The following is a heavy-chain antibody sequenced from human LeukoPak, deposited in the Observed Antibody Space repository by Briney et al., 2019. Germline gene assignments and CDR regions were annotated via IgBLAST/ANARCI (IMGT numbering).Heavy chain of an antibody. CDR2: IYYSGST. CDR1: GGSISSSSYY. CDR3: ARDGLGSGWYPGIFDY. J-gene: IGHJ4*02. V-gene: IGHV4-39*07. Sequence: SETLSLTCTVSGGSISSSSYYWGWIRQPPGKGLEWIGSIYYSGSTYYNPSLKSRVTMSVDTSKNQFSLKLSSVTAADTAVYYCARDGLGSGWYPGIFDYWGQGTLVTVSS. D-gene: IGHD6-19*01.